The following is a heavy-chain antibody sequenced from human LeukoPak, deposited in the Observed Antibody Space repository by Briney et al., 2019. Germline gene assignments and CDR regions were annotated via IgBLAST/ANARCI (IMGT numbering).Heavy chain of an antibody. CDR2: IKPNSGGT. CDR3: ARGVYYDSRKGTDY. CDR1: GYTFTGYY. V-gene: IGHV1-2*06. D-gene: IGHD3-22*01. J-gene: IGHJ4*02. Sequence: ASVKVSCKASGYTFTGYYMHWVRQAPGQGLEWMGRIKPNSGGTNYEQKFQGRVTITRDTTISTAYMELSRLRSDDTAVYYCARGVYYDSRKGTDYWGQGTLVTVSS.